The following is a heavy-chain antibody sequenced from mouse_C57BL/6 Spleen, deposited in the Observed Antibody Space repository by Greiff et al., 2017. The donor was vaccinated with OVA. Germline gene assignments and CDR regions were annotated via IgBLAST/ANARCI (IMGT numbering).Heavy chain of an antibody. CDR2: IDPNSGGT. Sequence: QVQLQQPGAELVKPGASVKLSCKASGYTFTSYWMHWVKQRPGRGLEWIGRIDPNSGGTKYNEKFKSKATLTVDKPSSKAYMQPSSLTSEDSAVYYCARRWYYGSSYWYFDVWGTGTTVTVSS. CDR1: GYTFTSYW. CDR3: ARRWYYGSSYWYFDV. V-gene: IGHV1-72*01. D-gene: IGHD1-1*01. J-gene: IGHJ1*03.